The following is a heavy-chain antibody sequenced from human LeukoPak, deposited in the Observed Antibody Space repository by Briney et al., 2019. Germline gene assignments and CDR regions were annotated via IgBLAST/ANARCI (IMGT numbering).Heavy chain of an antibody. CDR1: GGSISSYY. J-gene: IGHJ6*02. CDR2: IYYTGST. CDR3: ARDRVGATPGYYYYGMDV. Sequence: PSETLSLTCTVSGGSISSYYWGWIRQPPGKGLEWIGYIYYTGSTNYNPSLKSRVTISVDTSKKQFSLKLSSVTAADTAVYYCARDRVGATPGYYYYGMDVWGQGTTVTVSS. D-gene: IGHD1-26*01. V-gene: IGHV4-59*01.